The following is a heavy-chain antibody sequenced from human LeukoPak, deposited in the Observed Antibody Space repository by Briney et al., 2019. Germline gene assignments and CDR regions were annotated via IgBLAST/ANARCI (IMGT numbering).Heavy chain of an antibody. CDR2: INHSGST. CDR3: ARGVRDYDILNY. V-gene: IGHV4-34*01. Sequence: SETLSLTCAVYGGSFSGYYWSWIRHPPGKGLEWIGEINHSGSTNYNPSLKSRVTLSVDTSKNQFSLKLSSVTAADTAVYYCARGVRDYDILNYWGQGTLVTVSS. CDR1: GGSFSGYY. J-gene: IGHJ4*02. D-gene: IGHD3-9*01.